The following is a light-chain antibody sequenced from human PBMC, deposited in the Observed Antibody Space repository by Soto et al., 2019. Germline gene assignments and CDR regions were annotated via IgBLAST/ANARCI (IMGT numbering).Light chain of an antibody. Sequence: QSVLTQPPSGSGAPGQRVTISCTGSGSNIGAGYDVHWYQQLPGTAPKLLIYGNSNRPSGVPDRFSGSKSGTSASLAITGLQAEDEADYYCQSYDSSLSAHVVFGGGTKLTVL. CDR3: QSYDSSLSAHVV. V-gene: IGLV1-40*01. CDR1: GSNIGAGYD. CDR2: GNS. J-gene: IGLJ2*01.